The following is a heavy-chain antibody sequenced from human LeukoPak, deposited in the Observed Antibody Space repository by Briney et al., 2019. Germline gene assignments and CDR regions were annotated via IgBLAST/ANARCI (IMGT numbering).Heavy chain of an antibody. Sequence: ASVKVSCKASGYTFTSYYMHWVRQAPGQGLEWMGIINPSGGSTSYAQKFQGRVTMTRDTSTSTVYMELSSLRSEDTAVYYCARGGIAVAGMGNWFDPWGQGTLVTVSS. CDR1: GYTFTSYY. CDR2: INPSGGST. D-gene: IGHD6-19*01. V-gene: IGHV1-46*01. CDR3: ARGGIAVAGMGNWFDP. J-gene: IGHJ5*02.